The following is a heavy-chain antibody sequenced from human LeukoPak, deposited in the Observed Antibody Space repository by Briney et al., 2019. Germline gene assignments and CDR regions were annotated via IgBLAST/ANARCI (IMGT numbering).Heavy chain of an antibody. J-gene: IGHJ4*02. CDR1: GFTFSSYV. CDR3: ARESGHNYYDSSGPGWYFDY. CDR2: ISYDGSNK. Sequence: GGSLNPSCEASGFTFSSYVMHWVRQAPGKGLEWLAVISYDGSNKYYADSVKGRFTISRDNSKNTLYLQMNSLRAEDTAVYYCARESGHNYYDSSGPGWYFDYWGQGTLVTVSS. D-gene: IGHD3-22*01. V-gene: IGHV3-30*14.